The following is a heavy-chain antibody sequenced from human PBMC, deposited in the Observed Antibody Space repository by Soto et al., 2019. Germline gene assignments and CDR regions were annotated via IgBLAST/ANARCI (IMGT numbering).Heavy chain of an antibody. CDR1: GGSFSNFG. CDR2: IVPVFGRP. V-gene: IGHV1-69*13. CDR3: AREGSGYNF. Sequence: SVKISCNASGGSFSNFGISWVRHAPGQGLEWMGGIVPVFGRPTYAQRFRGRLTITAVESTSTGYMELISLRSDDTAVYYCAREGSGYNFWGQGTQVTVSS. J-gene: IGHJ4*02. D-gene: IGHD5-12*01.